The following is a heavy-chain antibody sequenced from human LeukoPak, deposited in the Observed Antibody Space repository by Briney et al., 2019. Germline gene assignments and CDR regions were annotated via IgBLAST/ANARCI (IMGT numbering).Heavy chain of an antibody. V-gene: IGHV4-59*01. CDR2: IYYSGST. D-gene: IGHD3-22*01. Sequence: SETLSLTCTVSGGSISSYYWSWIRQPPGKGLEWIGYIYYSGSTNYNPSLKSRVTISVDTSKNQFSLKLSSVTAADTAVYYCARDPYDNAFDIWGQGTMVTVSS. CDR1: GGSISSYY. J-gene: IGHJ3*02. CDR3: ARDPYDNAFDI.